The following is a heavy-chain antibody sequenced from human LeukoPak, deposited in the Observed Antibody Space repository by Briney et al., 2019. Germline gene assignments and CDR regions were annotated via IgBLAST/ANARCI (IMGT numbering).Heavy chain of an antibody. CDR2: ISYDGSNK. D-gene: IGHD3-10*01. V-gene: IGHV3-30*03. Sequence: GGSLRLSCAASGFTFSSYGMHWVRQAPGKGLEWVVVISYDGSNKYYADSVKGRFTISRDNAKNSLYLQMNSLRDEDTAVYYCARAAPSGYWGQGTLVTVSS. J-gene: IGHJ4*02. CDR3: ARAAPSGY. CDR1: GFTFSSYG.